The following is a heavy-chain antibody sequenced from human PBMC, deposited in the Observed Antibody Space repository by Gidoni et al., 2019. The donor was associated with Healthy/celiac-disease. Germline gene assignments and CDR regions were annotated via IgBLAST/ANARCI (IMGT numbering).Heavy chain of an antibody. CDR1: GGSISSGGYS. V-gene: IGHV4-30-2*01. CDR3: ASSGGSGWPPRVDL. J-gene: IGHJ2*01. CDR2: IYHSGST. D-gene: IGHD6-19*01. Sequence: QLQLQESGSGLVKPSQTLSLTCAVSGGSISSGGYSWSWIRQPPGKGLEWIGYIYHSGSTYYNPSLKSRVTISVDRSKNQFSLKLSSVTAADTAVYYCASSGGSGWPPRVDLWGRGTLVTVSS.